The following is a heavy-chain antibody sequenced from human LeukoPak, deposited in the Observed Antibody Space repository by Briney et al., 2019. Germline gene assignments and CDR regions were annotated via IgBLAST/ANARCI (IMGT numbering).Heavy chain of an antibody. CDR1: GYTFTGYF. CDR3: ARVTYDRSGYYNGIPY. V-gene: IGHV1-2*02. D-gene: IGHD3-22*01. CDR2: INPSSGAT. Sequence: ASVKVSCNASGYTFTGYFIHWVRQAPGQGLEWMGWINPSSGATNYAQNFQGRVTLTREMSISTAYMEVSRLLSDDTAVYYCARVTYDRSGYYNGIPYWGQGTLVIVSS. J-gene: IGHJ4*02.